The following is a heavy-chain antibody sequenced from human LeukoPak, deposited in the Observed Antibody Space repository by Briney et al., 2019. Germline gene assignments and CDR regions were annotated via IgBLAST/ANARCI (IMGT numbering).Heavy chain of an antibody. D-gene: IGHD4-11*01. V-gene: IGHV3-21*05. Sequence: GGSLRLSCAASGFTFSSFNMNWVRQAPGKGPEGVSYISRSSAYIPYADSVRGRFAISRDNAKNSLYLQMNSLRAEDTAIYYCARVWQDYSNADYWGQGTLVTVSS. J-gene: IGHJ4*02. CDR2: ISRSSAYI. CDR1: GFTFSSFN. CDR3: ARVWQDYSNADY.